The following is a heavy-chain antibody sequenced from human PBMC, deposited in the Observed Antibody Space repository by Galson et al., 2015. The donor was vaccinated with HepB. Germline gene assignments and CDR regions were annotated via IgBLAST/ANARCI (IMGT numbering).Heavy chain of an antibody. V-gene: IGHV1-2*02. CDR2: INPNTGDS. CDR3: TRVRERLSLMVVVIPDAFDI. D-gene: IGHD3-22*01. Sequence: SVKVSCKASAYRFTDYYMHWVRQAPGQGLEWMGLINPNTGDSNSAQKFQGRVTMTRDTSISTAYMGLSRLRSDDTAVYYCTRVRERLSLMVVVIPDAFDIWGQGTMVTVSS. CDR1: AYRFTDYY. J-gene: IGHJ3*02.